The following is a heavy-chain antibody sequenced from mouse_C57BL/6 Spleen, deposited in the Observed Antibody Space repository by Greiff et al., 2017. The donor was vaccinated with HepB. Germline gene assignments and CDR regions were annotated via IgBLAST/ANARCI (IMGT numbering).Heavy chain of an antibody. CDR2: INPSSGYT. CDR1: GYTFTSYP. J-gene: IGHJ1*03. CDR3: ARSDYYGSSWYVDV. D-gene: IGHD1-1*01. Sequence: VQLQQSGAELARPGASVKMSCKASGYTFTSYPMHWVKQRPGQGLEWIGYINPSSGYTKYNQKFKDKATLTADKSSSTAYMQLSSLTSENPAVYQCARSDYYGSSWYVDVWGTGTTVTVSS. V-gene: IGHV1-4*01.